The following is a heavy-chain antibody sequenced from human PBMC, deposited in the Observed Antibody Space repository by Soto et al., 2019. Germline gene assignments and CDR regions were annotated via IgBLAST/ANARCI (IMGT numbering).Heavy chain of an antibody. CDR3: AKEENSFSFDY. V-gene: IGHV3-30*18. J-gene: IGHJ4*02. CDR2: ISYDGSDK. CDR1: GFTFSTYG. D-gene: IGHD3-3*01. Sequence: PGGSLRLSCAASGFTFSTYGMHWVRQAPGKGLEWVAVISYDGSDKYYADSVKGRFTISRDSSKNMLYLQMNSLRAEDTAIYYCAKEENSFSFDYWGQGTLVTV.